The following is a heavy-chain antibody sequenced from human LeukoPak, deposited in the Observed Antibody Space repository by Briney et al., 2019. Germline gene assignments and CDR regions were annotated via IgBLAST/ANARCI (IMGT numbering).Heavy chain of an antibody. Sequence: ASVKVSCKASGYTFTGHYMHWVRQAPGQGLEWMGWINPNGGGTNYAQKFQGRVTMTRDTSISTAYMELSRLRSDDTAMYYCARAAVAVNYFDYWGQGPLVTVSS. J-gene: IGHJ4*02. D-gene: IGHD6-19*01. CDR2: INPNGGGT. CDR1: GYTFTGHY. CDR3: ARAAVAVNYFDY. V-gene: IGHV1-2*02.